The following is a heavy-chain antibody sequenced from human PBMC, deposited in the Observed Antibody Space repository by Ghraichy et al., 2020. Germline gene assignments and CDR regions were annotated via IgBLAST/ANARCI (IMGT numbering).Heavy chain of an antibody. D-gene: IGHD2-15*01. V-gene: IGHV3-74*01. CDR2: INADGTST. CDR3: ATILGYCSGNSCYSY. J-gene: IGHJ4*02. CDR1: GFTFSNYW. Sequence: GGSLRLSCAASGFTFSNYWLHWVRQAPGKGLVWVSRINADGTSTTYADSVKGRLTISRDNAKNTLYLQMNSLRAEDTAVYYCATILGYCSGNSCYSYWGRGTLVTVSS.